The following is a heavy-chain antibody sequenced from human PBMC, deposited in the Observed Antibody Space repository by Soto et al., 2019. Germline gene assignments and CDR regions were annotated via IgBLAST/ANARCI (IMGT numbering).Heavy chain of an antibody. J-gene: IGHJ4*02. V-gene: IGHV1-8*01. CDR1: GYTFTSYD. CDR2: MNPNSGNT. CDR3: ARGRGWGSRCGELLSY. Sequence: QVQLVQSGAEVKKPGASVKVSCKASGYTFTSYDINSVRQATGQGLEWMGRMNPNSGNTGYAQKFQGRVTMTRDTSISTVYMELSSLRSEDTAVYYCARGRGWGSRCGELLSYWGQGTLVTVSS. D-gene: IGHD3-10*01.